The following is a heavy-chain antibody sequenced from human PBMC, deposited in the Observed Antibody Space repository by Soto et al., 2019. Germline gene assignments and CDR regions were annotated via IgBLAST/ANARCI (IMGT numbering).Heavy chain of an antibody. D-gene: IGHD3-22*01. Sequence: ASVKVSCKASGYTFTSYGISWVRQAPGQGLEWMGWTSAYNGNTNYAQKLQGRVTMTTDTSTSTAYMELRSLRSDDTAVYYRARESAYYYDSSGYYYDYWGQGTLVTVSS. CDR3: ARESAYYYDSSGYYYDY. CDR2: TSAYNGNT. CDR1: GYTFTSYG. V-gene: IGHV1-18*01. J-gene: IGHJ4*02.